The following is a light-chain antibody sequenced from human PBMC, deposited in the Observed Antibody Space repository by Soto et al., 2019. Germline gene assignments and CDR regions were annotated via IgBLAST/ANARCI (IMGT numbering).Light chain of an antibody. J-gene: IGKJ3*01. V-gene: IGKV1-39*01. CDR2: AAS. CDR1: QSISSY. Sequence: DIQMTQSPSSLSASVGDRVTITCRASQSISSYLNWYQQKPGKAPKLLIYAASSLQSGVPSRFSGSGSGTEFPLTNSSLQPEDFATYYCQQSYSTPYYTFGPGTKVDI. CDR3: QQSYSTPYYT.